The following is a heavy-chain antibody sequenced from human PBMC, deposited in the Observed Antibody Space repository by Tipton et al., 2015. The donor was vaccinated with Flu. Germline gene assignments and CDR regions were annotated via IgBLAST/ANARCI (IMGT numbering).Heavy chain of an antibody. CDR3: ARGVFGWNDYRYIDL. CDR2: IDYSGYT. D-gene: IGHD3-16*01. V-gene: IGHV4-59*01. CDR1: GGSLSAYS. Sequence: TLSLTCTVSGGSLSAYSWIWIRQPPGKGLEWIGYIDYSGYTKYHPSLESRVTFSADTAENQVSLNLTSVTSADTAVYFCARGVFGWNDYRYIDLWGRGTLVTVSS. J-gene: IGHJ2*01.